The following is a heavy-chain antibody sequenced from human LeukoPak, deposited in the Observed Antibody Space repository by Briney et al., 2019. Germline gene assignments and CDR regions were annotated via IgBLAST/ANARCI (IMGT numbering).Heavy chain of an antibody. Sequence: SETLSLTCTVSGGSISSGSYYWSWIRQPAGKGLEWIGRIYTSGSTNYNPSLKSRVTISVDTSKNQFSLKLSSVTAADTAVYYCARESLGYCSGGSCYPGSFLTYWGQGTLVTVSS. CDR1: GGSISSGSYY. CDR3: ARESLGYCSGGSCYPGSFLTY. J-gene: IGHJ4*02. D-gene: IGHD2-15*01. CDR2: IYTSGST. V-gene: IGHV4-61*02.